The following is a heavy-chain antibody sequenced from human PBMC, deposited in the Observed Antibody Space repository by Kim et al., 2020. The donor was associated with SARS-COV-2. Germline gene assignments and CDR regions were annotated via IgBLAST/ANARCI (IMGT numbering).Heavy chain of an antibody. CDR2: ISSTSSYI. CDR3: ARESGLHRISISCQTDY. J-gene: IGHJ4*02. D-gene: IGHD2-2*01. V-gene: IGHV3-21*01. Sequence: GGSLRLSCAASGFTFSSYSMNWVRQAPGKGLEWVSSISSTSSYIYYADSVRDRFTVSRDNARNSLYLQMDGLRADDSAIYYCARESGLHRISISCQTDYWGQGTLVTLSS. CDR1: GFTFSSYS.